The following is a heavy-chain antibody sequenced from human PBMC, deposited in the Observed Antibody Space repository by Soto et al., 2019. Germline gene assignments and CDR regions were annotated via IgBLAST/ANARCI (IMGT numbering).Heavy chain of an antibody. Sequence: EVQLVECGGGLVQPGGSLRLSCAASGFAFSDHYMDWVRQAPGKGLEWVGRTRNKANSYTTEYAASVKGRFTISRDDSKNSLYLQMNSLKTEDTAVYYCARVYYDSSGSDAFDIWGQGTMVTVSS. CDR2: TRNKANSYTT. CDR1: GFAFSDHY. CDR3: ARVYYDSSGSDAFDI. V-gene: IGHV3-72*01. D-gene: IGHD3-22*01. J-gene: IGHJ3*02.